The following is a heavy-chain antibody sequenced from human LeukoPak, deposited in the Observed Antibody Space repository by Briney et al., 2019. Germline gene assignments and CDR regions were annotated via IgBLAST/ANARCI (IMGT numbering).Heavy chain of an antibody. CDR3: ARGHLVVVVAGGSSYFDY. Sequence: PSETLSLTCAVYGGSFSGYYWSRIRQPPGKGLEWIGEINHSGSTNYNPSLKSRVTISVDTSKNQFSLKLSSVTAADTAVYYCARGHLVVVVAGGSSYFDYWGQGTLVTVSS. J-gene: IGHJ4*02. D-gene: IGHD2-15*01. CDR2: INHSGST. V-gene: IGHV4-34*01. CDR1: GGSFSGYY.